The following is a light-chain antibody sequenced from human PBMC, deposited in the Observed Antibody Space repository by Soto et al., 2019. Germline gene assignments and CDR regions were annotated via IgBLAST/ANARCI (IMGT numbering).Light chain of an antibody. J-gene: IGKJ2*01. CDR1: QSVSSSY. CDR3: QQYGSSLRYT. CDR2: AAS. V-gene: IGKV3-20*01. Sequence: EIVLTQSPGTLSLSPGERATLSCRASQSVSSSYLAWYQQKPGQAPRLLIYAASSRATGIPDRFSGSRSGTDFTLTISRLEPEDYAVYYCQQYGSSLRYTFGQGTKLEIK.